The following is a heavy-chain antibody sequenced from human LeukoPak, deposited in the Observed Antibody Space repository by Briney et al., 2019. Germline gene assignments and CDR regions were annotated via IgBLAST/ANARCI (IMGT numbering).Heavy chain of an antibody. J-gene: IGHJ4*02. Sequence: SETLSLTCTVSGGSISSSSYYWGWIRQPPGKGLERIGSIYYSGSTYYNPSLKSRVTISVDTSKNQFSLKLSSVTAADTAVYYCARSGRSSGWYSSFDYWGQGTLVTVSS. CDR2: IYYSGST. D-gene: IGHD6-19*01. V-gene: IGHV4-39*07. CDR3: ARSGRSSGWYSSFDY. CDR1: GGSISSSSYY.